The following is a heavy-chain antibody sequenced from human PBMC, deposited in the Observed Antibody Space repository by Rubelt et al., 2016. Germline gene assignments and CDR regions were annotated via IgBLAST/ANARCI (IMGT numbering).Heavy chain of an antibody. CDR2: IIPIFGTA. J-gene: IGHJ4*02. Sequence: QVQLVQSGAEVKKPGSSVKVCCKASGGTFSSYAISWVRQAPGQGLEWMGGIIPIFGTANYAQKFQGRGTITADESTSTAYMELSSLRSEDTAVYYCARKSYGDTGYYFDYWGQGTLVTVSS. CDR1: GGTFSSYA. D-gene: IGHD4-17*01. CDR3: ARKSYGDTGYYFDY. V-gene: IGHV1-69*01.